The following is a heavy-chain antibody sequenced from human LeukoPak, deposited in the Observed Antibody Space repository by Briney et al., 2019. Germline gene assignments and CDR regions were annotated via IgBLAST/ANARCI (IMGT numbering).Heavy chain of an antibody. D-gene: IGHD1-26*01. CDR2: ISTSGRT. Sequence: PSETLSLTCTVSAGSISDYYWSWIRRPPGKGLEWSGYISTSGRTNNNPSLMSRVTMSLDTSKNQFSLKLNSVTAADTAVYYCARHAVEATAFDNWGQGTLVSVSS. CDR3: ARHAVEATAFDN. J-gene: IGHJ4*02. CDR1: AGSISDYY. V-gene: IGHV4-4*09.